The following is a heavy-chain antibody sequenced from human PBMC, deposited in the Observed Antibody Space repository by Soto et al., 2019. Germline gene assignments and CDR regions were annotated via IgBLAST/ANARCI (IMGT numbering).Heavy chain of an antibody. D-gene: IGHD5-12*01. V-gene: IGHV4-30-4*01. CDR1: GASISSGDYY. CDR2: IYYSRTT. J-gene: IGHJ6*02. Sequence: SETLSLTCTVSGASISSGDYYWSWIRQPPGKGLEWIGYIYYSRTTYYNPSLKSRLTISLDTSKNRFSLKLSSVTAADTAVYYCALRFGTAWGQGTTVTVSS. CDR3: ALRFGTA.